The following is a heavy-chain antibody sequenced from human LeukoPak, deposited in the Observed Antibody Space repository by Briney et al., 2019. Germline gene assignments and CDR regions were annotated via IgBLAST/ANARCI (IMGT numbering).Heavy chain of an antibody. J-gene: IGHJ6*03. D-gene: IGHD6-13*01. Sequence: SETLSLTCAVYGGSFSGYYWSWIRQPPGKGLEWIGEINHSGSTNYNPSLKSRVTISVDTSKNQFSLKLNSVTAADTAVYYCARGLGSSSPKRHRYMDVWGKGTTVTVSS. CDR1: GGSFSGYY. V-gene: IGHV4-34*01. CDR3: ARGLGSSSPKRHRYMDV. CDR2: INHSGST.